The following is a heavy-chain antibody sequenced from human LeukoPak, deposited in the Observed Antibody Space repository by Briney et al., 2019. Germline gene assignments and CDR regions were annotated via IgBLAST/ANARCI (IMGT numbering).Heavy chain of an antibody. V-gene: IGHV3-74*01. J-gene: IGHJ4*02. CDR3: VRLLDVDY. CDR2: INADGSIT. CDR1: GFTFSNYW. D-gene: IGHD3-3*01. Sequence: PGGSLRLSCVASGFTFSNYWTHWVRQTPGKGLVWLSRINADGSITHYADSVKGRFTISRDNAKKTVYLQMNSLRAEDTAVYYCVRLLDVDYWGQGTPVTVSS.